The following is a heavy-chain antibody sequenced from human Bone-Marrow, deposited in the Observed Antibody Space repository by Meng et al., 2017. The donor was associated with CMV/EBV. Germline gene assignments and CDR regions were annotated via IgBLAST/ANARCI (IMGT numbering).Heavy chain of an antibody. CDR1: GASIKNYN. CDR3: AGSRPGGGACDY. D-gene: IGHD3-16*01. V-gene: IGHV4-4*07. CDR2: IQVIGHT. J-gene: IGHJ4*02. Sequence: QVSIHESGPGLVKPSDPLSLTCIVSGASIKNYNWNWVRQPAGQGLEWIGLIQVIGHTVYNPSLKSRVTVSLDASKSQFSLTLNSVTAADTATYYCAGSRPGGGACDYWGQGILVTVSS.